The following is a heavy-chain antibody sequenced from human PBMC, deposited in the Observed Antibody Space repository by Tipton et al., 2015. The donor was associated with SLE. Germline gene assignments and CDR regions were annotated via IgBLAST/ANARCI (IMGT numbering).Heavy chain of an antibody. CDR1: GFTFSSYA. D-gene: IGHD6-6*01. CDR2: ISYDGSNK. J-gene: IGHJ4*02. Sequence: RSLRLSCTASGFTFSSYAMHWVRQAPGKGLEWVAVISYDGSNKYYADSVKGRFTISRDNSKNSLYLQMNSLRTEDTALYYCVRYSSSYYFDYWGQGTLVTVSS. V-gene: IGHV3-30-3*01. CDR3: VRYSSSYYFDY.